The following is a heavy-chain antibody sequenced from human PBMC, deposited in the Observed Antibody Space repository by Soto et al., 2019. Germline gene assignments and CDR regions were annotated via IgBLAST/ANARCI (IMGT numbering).Heavy chain of an antibody. V-gene: IGHV1-18*01. D-gene: IGHD2-2*01. CDR1: GYTFTSYG. Sequence: QVQLVQSGPEVKKPGASVKVSCKTSGYTFTSYGITWVRQAPGQGLEWMGWISGFNGNTKYVQKFQGRVTMTTDSSTRTAYIELSSLKSDDTAVYYCARDVVLVPTTMDVWGQGTTVTVS. CDR2: ISGFNGNT. CDR3: ARDVVLVPTTMDV. J-gene: IGHJ6*02.